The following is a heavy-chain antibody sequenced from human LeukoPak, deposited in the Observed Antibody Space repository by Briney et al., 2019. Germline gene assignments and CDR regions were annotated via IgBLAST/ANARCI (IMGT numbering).Heavy chain of an antibody. Sequence: GGSLRLSCAASGFTFSSYSMNWVRQAPGKGLEWVSSISSSSSYIYYADSVKGRFTISRDNAKNSLYLQMNSLRAEDTAVYYCATGDVGTMIVVAIPFDYWGQGTLVTVSS. J-gene: IGHJ4*02. CDR3: ATGDVGTMIVVAIPFDY. D-gene: IGHD3-22*01. CDR1: GFTFSSYS. V-gene: IGHV3-21*01. CDR2: ISSSSSYI.